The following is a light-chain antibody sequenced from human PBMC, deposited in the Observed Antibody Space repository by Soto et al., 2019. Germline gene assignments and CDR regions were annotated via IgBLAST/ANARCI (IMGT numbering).Light chain of an antibody. Sequence: QSVLTQSPSASASLGASVKLTCTLSSWHSSYAIAWHQQQPEKGPRYLMKLNSDGCHSKGDGIPDRFSGSSSGAEHYLTISSLQSEDEADYYCQTWGTGIRVFGGGTKLTVL. J-gene: IGLJ3*02. V-gene: IGLV4-69*01. CDR1: SWHSSYA. CDR3: QTWGTGIRV. CDR2: LNSDGCH.